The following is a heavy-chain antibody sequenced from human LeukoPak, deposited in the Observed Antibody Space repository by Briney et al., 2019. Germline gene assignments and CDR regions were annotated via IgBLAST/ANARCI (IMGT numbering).Heavy chain of an antibody. CDR2: IIPIFGTA. J-gene: IGHJ4*02. D-gene: IGHD1-26*01. CDR1: GGTFSSYA. CDR3: ARAPSGNDFDY. Sequence: ASVKVSCKASGGTFSSYAISWVRQAPGQGLEWMGGIIPIFGTANYAQKFQGRVTITADESASTAHMELSSLRSEDTAVYYCARAPSGNDFDYWGQGTLVTVSS. V-gene: IGHV1-69*13.